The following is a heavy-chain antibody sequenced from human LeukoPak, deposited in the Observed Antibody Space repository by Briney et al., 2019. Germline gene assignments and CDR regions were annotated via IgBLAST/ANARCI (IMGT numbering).Heavy chain of an antibody. J-gene: IGHJ1*01. V-gene: IGHV3-7*02. CDR1: GFTFSSYY. Sequence: GGSLRLSCAASGFTFSSYYMAWVRQAPGKGLEWVANIKQDGSEKYYVGSVKGRFTISRDNAKNSLYLQLNSLRVEDTAVYYCTSYRAEYFQHWGQGTLVTVSS. CDR3: TSYRAEYFQH. CDR2: IKQDGSEK.